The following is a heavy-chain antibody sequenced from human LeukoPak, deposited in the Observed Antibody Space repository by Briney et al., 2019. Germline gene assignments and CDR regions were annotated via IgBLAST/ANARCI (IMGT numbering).Heavy chain of an antibody. V-gene: IGHV3-21*06. J-gene: IGHJ4*02. CDR3: ARDVPLMGASKTRYFDY. CDR2: ISSSSSYI. D-gene: IGHD1-26*01. CDR1: GFTFSSYS. Sequence: GGSLRLSCAASGFTFSSYSMNWVRQAPGKGLEWVSSISSSSSYIYYADSVKGRFTISRDNAKNSLYLQMSSLRAEDTAIYYCARDVPLMGASKTRYFDYWGQGTLVTVSS.